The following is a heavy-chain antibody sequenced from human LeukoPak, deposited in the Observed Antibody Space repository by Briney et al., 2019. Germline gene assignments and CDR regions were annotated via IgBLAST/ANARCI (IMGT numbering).Heavy chain of an antibody. CDR3: ARKSYYDSSGYYYSPLYYFDY. J-gene: IGHJ4*02. D-gene: IGHD3-22*01. CDR2: VYYSGST. Sequence: SETLSLTCTVSGGSISSSSYYWGWIRQPPGKGLEWIGSVYYSGSTYYNPSLKSRVTISVDTSKNQFSLKLGSVTAADTAVYYCARKSYYDSSGYYYSPLYYFDYWGQGTLVTVSS. CDR1: GGSISSSSYY. V-gene: IGHV4-39*01.